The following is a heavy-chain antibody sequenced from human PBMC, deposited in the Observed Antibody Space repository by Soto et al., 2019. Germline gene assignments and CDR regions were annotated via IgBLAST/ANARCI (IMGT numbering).Heavy chain of an antibody. CDR2: INHSGST. J-gene: IGHJ4*02. CDR1: GGSFSGYY. CDR3: ARMVRYCDWLLRPYFDY. D-gene: IGHD3-9*01. V-gene: IGHV4-34*01. Sequence: SETLSLTCAVYGGSFSGYYWSWIRQPPGTGLEWIGEINHSGSTNYNPSLKSRVTISVDTSKNQFSLKLSSVTAADTAVYYCARMVRYCDWLLRPYFDYWGQGTLVTVSS.